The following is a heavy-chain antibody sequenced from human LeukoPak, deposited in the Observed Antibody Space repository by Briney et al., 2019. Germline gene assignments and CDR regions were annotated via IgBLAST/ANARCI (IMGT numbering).Heavy chain of an antibody. CDR2: ISKDGSDT. Sequence: PGGSLRLSCAASGFTFSSYAMFWVRQAPGKGLEWVTIISKDGSDTFYADSVRGRFTISRDNSKNTLYLQVNSLRAEDTAVYYCARRGDGGRSFDYWGQGTLVTVSS. CDR3: ARRGDGGRSFDY. D-gene: IGHD4-23*01. V-gene: IGHV3-30*14. J-gene: IGHJ4*02. CDR1: GFTFSSYA.